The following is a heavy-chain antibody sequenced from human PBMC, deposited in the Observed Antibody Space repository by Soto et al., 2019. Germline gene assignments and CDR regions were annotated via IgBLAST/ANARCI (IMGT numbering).Heavy chain of an antibody. CDR2: ITDSGTGT. CDR3: AKGLINGRWYAED. V-gene: IGHV3-23*01. CDR1: GFTFSSFF. Sequence: EVHLLESGGGLVPPGESLGLSCGALGFTFSSFFLTGVRQAPGKGLEWVSCITDSGTGTYYADSVKGRFTISRDNSKNTMYLQMNNLRAEDTGVYYCAKGLINGRWYAEDWGQGTLVTVSS. J-gene: IGHJ4*02. D-gene: IGHD6-13*01.